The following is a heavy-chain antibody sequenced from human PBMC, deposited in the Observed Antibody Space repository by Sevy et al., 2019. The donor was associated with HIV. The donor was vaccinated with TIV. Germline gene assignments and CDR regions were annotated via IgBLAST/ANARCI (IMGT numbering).Heavy chain of an antibody. J-gene: IGHJ4*02. D-gene: IGHD3-22*01. CDR1: GIAFSTYA. CDR3: AKDVADVYYYDSYGADDY. V-gene: IGHV3-23*01. Sequence: GGSLRLSCAASGIAFSTYAMFWVRQAPGKGLEWVSSISASGYSTYYADSVKGRFTLSIDNSKNTLDLQMNSLRADDTAVYYCAKDVADVYYYDSYGADDYWGQGTLVTVSS. CDR2: ISASGYST.